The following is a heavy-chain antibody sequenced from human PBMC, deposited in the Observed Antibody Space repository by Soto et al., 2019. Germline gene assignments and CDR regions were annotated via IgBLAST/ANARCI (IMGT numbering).Heavy chain of an antibody. J-gene: IGHJ4*02. Sequence: QVQLQESGPGLVKPSETLSLTCTVSGGSISSYYWSWIRQPPGKGLEWIGYIYYSGSTNYNPSLKSRGTILVDTSKNQFSRKLRSVTAADTAVYYCARHHAISGWYDYWGQGTLVTVSS. CDR3: ARHHAISGWYDY. V-gene: IGHV4-59*08. CDR2: IYYSGST. CDR1: GGSISSYY. D-gene: IGHD6-19*01.